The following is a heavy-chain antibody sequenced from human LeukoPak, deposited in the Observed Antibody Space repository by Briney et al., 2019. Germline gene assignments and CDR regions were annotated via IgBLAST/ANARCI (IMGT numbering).Heavy chain of an antibody. CDR3: AKKVSSTWNGAYDY. CDR1: GFTFSSYA. Sequence: PGGSLRLSCAASGFTFSSYAMSWVRQAPGKGLEWVSAISGSGGSTYYADSVKGRFTISRDNSKNTLYLQMNSLRAEDTAVYYCAKKVSSTWNGAYDYWGQGTLVTVSS. J-gene: IGHJ4*02. CDR2: ISGSGGST. D-gene: IGHD6-13*01. V-gene: IGHV3-23*01.